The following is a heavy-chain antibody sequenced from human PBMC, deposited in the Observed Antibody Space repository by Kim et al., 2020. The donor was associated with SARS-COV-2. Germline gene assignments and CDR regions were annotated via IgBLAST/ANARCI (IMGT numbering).Heavy chain of an antibody. D-gene: IGHD1-26*01. CDR3: AKVIWSGSYYGGLDI. CDR2: ISDNGGNT. CDR1: GFTFSSYA. V-gene: IGHV3-23*01. J-gene: IGHJ3*02. Sequence: GGSLRLSCAASGFTFSSYAMRWVRQTPGRGLEWVSAISDNGGNTYYADSVKGRFTVSRDNSKNTVFLQMNNLRDEDTATYYCAKVIWSGSYYGGLDIWGQGARVTVSS.